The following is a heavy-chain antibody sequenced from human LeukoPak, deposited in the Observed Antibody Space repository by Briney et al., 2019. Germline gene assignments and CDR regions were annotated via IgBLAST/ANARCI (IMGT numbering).Heavy chain of an antibody. V-gene: IGHV1-69*13. CDR3: AKNPDIVVVPAAMGAFYYYGMDV. D-gene: IGHD2-2*01. CDR2: IIPIFGTA. Sequence: SVKVSCKASGGTFTSYAISWVRQAPGQGLEWMGGIIPIFGTANYAQKFQGRVTITADESTSTAYMELSSLRSEDTAVYYCAKNPDIVVVPAAMGAFYYYGMDVWGQGTTVTVSS. J-gene: IGHJ6*02. CDR1: GGTFTSYA.